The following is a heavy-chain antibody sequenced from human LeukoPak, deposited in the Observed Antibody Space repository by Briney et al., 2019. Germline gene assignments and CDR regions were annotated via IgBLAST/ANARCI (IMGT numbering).Heavy chain of an antibody. J-gene: IGHJ3*02. CDR3: ARDGYYDSSGYPNDAFDI. CDR1: GGSFSGYY. V-gene: IGHV4-34*01. D-gene: IGHD3-22*01. Sequence: SETLSLTCAVHGGSFSGYYWSWIRQPPGKGLEWIGEINHSGSTNYNPSLKSRVTISVDTSKNQFSLKLSSVTAADTAVYYCARDGYYDSSGYPNDAFDIWGQGTMVTVSS. CDR2: INHSGST.